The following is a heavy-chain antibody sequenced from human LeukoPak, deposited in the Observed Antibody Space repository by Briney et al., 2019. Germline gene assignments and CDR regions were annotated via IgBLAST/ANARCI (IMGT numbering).Heavy chain of an antibody. Sequence: PGGSLRLSCAASGFTFSSYALSWVRQAPGKGLEWVSAINYSGGTTYYADSVKGRFTISRDNSKYTLYLQMNSLRVEDTAVYFCAKVGTRTYWGQGTLVTVSS. CDR1: GFTFSSYA. D-gene: IGHD7-27*01. V-gene: IGHV3-23*01. CDR3: AKVGTRTY. CDR2: INYSGGTT. J-gene: IGHJ4*02.